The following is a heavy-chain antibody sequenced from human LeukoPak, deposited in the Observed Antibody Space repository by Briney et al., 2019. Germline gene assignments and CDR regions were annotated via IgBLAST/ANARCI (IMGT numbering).Heavy chain of an antibody. CDR3: ARDATTEPGTVYMDV. V-gene: IGHV3-48*03. D-gene: IGHD6-13*01. CDR1: GFTFSDYE. J-gene: IGHJ6*03. CDR2: ISTSGSII. Sequence: PGGSLRLSCAASGFTFSDYEVNWVRQAPGKGLEWILHISTSGSIIHYADSVKGRFTISRDNAKNSLYLQMNSLRAEDTALYFCARDATTEPGTVYMDVWGKGTTVTISS.